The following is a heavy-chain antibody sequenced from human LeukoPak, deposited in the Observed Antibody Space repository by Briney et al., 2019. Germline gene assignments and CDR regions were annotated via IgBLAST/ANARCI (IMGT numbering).Heavy chain of an antibody. D-gene: IGHD5-12*01. Sequence: SVKVSCKASGGTFGSYAISWVRQAPGQGLEWMGGIIPIFGTANYAQKFQGRVTITADESTSTAYMELSSLRSEDTAVYYCASGPIGYSGYEYGMDVWGQGTTVTVSS. CDR2: IIPIFGTA. J-gene: IGHJ6*02. CDR3: ASGPIGYSGYEYGMDV. V-gene: IGHV1-69*13. CDR1: GGTFGSYA.